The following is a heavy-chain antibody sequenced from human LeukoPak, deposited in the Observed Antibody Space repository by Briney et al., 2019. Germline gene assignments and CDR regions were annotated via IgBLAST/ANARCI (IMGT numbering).Heavy chain of an antibody. CDR2: INTHSGDT. D-gene: IGHD2-15*01. CDR1: GYTFTDYF. J-gene: IGHJ4*02. Sequence: ASVKVSCKASGYTFTDYFIHWVRQAPGQGLEWMRWINTHSGDTKYAQKFQGEVTMTRDTSISTAYMELSGLRSDDSAVYYCARDRYSYYFDFWGQGTLVTVSS. V-gene: IGHV1-2*02. CDR3: ARDRYSYYFDF.